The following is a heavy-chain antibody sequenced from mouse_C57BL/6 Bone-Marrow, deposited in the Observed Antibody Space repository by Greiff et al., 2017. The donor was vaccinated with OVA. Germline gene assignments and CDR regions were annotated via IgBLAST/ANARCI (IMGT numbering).Heavy chain of an antibody. CDR3: ARIGITTVVARDFDY. J-gene: IGHJ2*01. V-gene: IGHV1-55*01. CDR1: GYTFTSYW. CDR2: IYPGSGST. Sequence: VQLQQSGAELVKPGASVKMSCKASGYTFTSYWITWVKQRPGQGLEWIGDIYPGSGSTNYNEKFKSKATLTVDTSSSTAYMQLSSLTSEDSAVYYCARIGITTVVARDFDYWGQGTTLTVSS. D-gene: IGHD1-1*01.